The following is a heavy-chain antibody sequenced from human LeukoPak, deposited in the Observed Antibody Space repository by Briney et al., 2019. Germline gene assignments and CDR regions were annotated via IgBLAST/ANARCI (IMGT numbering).Heavy chain of an antibody. CDR2: ISGSGGST. CDR3: AKDPSSSWFGDYFDY. V-gene: IGHV3-23*01. D-gene: IGHD6-13*01. CDR1: GFTFSSYE. J-gene: IGHJ4*02. Sequence: PGGSLRLSCAASGFTFSSYEMNWVRQAPGKGLEWVSAISGSGGSTYYADSVKGRFTISRDNSKNTLYLQMNSLRAEDTAVYYCAKDPSSSWFGDYFDYWGQGTLVTVSS.